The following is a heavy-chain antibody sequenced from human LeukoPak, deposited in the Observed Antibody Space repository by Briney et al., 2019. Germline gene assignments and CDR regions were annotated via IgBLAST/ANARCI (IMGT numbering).Heavy chain of an antibody. CDR3: ARSRLSPIVGGSFDY. CDR2: IYYSGST. V-gene: IGHV4-59*01. D-gene: IGHD1-26*01. CDR1: GGSISSYY. Sequence: SETLSLTCTVSGGSISSYYWSWIRQPPGKGLEWIGYIYYSGSTNYNPSLKSRVTISVDTSKNQFSLKLSSVTAADTAVYYCARSRLSPIVGGSFDYWGQGTLVTVSS. J-gene: IGHJ4*02.